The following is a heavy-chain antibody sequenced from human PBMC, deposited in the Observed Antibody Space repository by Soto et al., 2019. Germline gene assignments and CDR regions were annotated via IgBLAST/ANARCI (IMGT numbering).Heavy chain of an antibody. CDR3: AKDAVAGSYFDY. CDR1: GFTFSSYG. V-gene: IGHV3-30*18. D-gene: IGHD6-19*01. CDR2: ISYDGSNK. J-gene: IGHJ4*02. Sequence: GGSLRLSCAASGFTFSSYGMHWVRQAPGKGLEWVAVISYDGSNKYYADSVKGRFTISRDNSKNTLYLQMNSLRAEDTAVDYCAKDAVAGSYFDYWGQGTLVTVSS.